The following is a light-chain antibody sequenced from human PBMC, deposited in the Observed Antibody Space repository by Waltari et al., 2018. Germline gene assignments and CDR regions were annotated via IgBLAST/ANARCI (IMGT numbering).Light chain of an antibody. J-gene: IGLJ1*01. V-gene: IGLV1-47*01. CDR3: AAWDDSLSVSYV. Sequence: QSVLTLPPSVSGTPGQTVTISCFGTNSNIGRNSVFWYQQLPGTAPKLLIYRDDQRPSGVPARFSGSKSGTSASLAIRGLRSEDEADYYCAAWDDSLSVSYVFGSGTKVTV. CDR2: RDD. CDR1: NSNIGRNS.